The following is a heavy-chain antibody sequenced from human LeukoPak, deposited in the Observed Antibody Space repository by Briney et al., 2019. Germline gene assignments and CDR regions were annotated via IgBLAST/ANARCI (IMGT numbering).Heavy chain of an antibody. Sequence: GGSLRLSCAGFGFTFNSYAMTWVRQAPGKGLKWASGISGSGGTTYYADSVKGRFTISRDNFNNTLYLQMNRMRVEDTALYFCAKGVVDYYDSSGYYPSDLWGQGTLVTVSS. CDR2: ISGSGGTT. CDR3: AKGVVDYYDSSGYYPSDL. D-gene: IGHD3-22*01. V-gene: IGHV3-23*01. J-gene: IGHJ5*02. CDR1: GFTFNSYA.